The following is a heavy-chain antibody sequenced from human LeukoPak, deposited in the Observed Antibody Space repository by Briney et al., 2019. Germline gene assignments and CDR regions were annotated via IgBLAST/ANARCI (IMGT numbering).Heavy chain of an antibody. D-gene: IGHD3-22*01. Sequence: ASVKVSCKASGYTFTSYGISWVRQAPGQGLEWMGWINPNSGGTNYAQKFQGRVTMTRDTSISTAYMELSRLRSDDTAVYYCARGGLTMTKGGDYWGQGTLVTVSS. CDR1: GYTFTSYG. CDR3: ARGGLTMTKGGDY. V-gene: IGHV1-2*02. CDR2: INPNSGGT. J-gene: IGHJ4*02.